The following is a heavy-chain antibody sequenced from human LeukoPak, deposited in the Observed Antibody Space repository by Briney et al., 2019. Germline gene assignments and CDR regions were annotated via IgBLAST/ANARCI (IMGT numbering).Heavy chain of an antibody. CDR1: GYTFTDYY. D-gene: IGHD3-22*01. CDR2: INPNSGGT. Sequence: GASVKVSCKASGYTFTDYYMHWVRHAPGQGLEWMGWINPNSGGTNYAQKFQGRVTMTRDTSISTAYMELSRLRSDDTAVYYCARASYYYDSSGYPGYYFDYWGQGTLVTVSS. CDR3: ARASYYYDSSGYPGYYFDY. V-gene: IGHV1-2*02. J-gene: IGHJ4*02.